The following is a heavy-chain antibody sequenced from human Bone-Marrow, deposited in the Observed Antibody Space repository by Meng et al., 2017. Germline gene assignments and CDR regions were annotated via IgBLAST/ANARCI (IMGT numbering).Heavy chain of an antibody. CDR2: ISAYNGNT. Sequence: QVPLVQSGAEVKKPGAPVKDSCKASGYTFTSYGISWVRQAPGQGLEWMGWISAYNGNTNYAQKLQGRVTMTTDTTTSTAYMELRSLRSDDTAVYYCARDRYGDYPLDWFDPWGQGTLVTVSS. CDR3: ARDRYGDYPLDWFDP. V-gene: IGHV1-18*01. D-gene: IGHD4-17*01. J-gene: IGHJ5*02. CDR1: GYTFTSYG.